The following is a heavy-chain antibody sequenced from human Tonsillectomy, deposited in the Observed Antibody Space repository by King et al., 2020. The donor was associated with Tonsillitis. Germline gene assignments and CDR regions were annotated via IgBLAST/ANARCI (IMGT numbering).Heavy chain of an antibody. V-gene: IGHV1-2*02. Sequence: QLVQSGAEVKKPGASVKVSCKASGYTFTGYYIHWVRQAPGQGLEWMGWINPNRGGPNYAQKFQGRVTMTTDTSTSTAHMELSRLRSDDTAVYYCARDQYGEAYFDYWGQGTLVTVSS. J-gene: IGHJ4*02. CDR2: INPNRGGP. CDR3: ARDQYGEAYFDY. D-gene: IGHD4-17*01. CDR1: GYTFTGYY.